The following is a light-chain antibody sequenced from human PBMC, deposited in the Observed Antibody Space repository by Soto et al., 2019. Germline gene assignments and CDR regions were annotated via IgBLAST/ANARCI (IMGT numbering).Light chain of an antibody. CDR3: QQDDIWPWT. V-gene: IGKV3-15*01. CDR2: GSF. Sequence: EIVMTQSPGTLSVSPGEGATLSCRASQSVRSNLAWYQQKPGQAPRLLIFGSFTRAPGVPSGFSGSGSGTEFTLTISSLQSEDFALYYCQQDDIWPWTFGQGTKVDIK. CDR1: QSVRSN. J-gene: IGKJ1*01.